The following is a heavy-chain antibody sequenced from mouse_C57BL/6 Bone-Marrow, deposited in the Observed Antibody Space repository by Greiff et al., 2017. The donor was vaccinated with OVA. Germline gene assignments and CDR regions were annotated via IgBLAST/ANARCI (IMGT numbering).Heavy chain of an antibody. J-gene: IGHJ3*01. CDR2: INPNNGGT. V-gene: IGHV1-18*01. D-gene: IGHD6-5*01. CDR1: GYTFTDYN. Sequence: VQLQQSGPELVKPGASVKIPCKASGYTFTDYNMDWVKQSHGKSLEWIGEINPNNGGTIYNQKFKGKATLTVDKSSSTAYMELRSTTAEDAAVYYCARGAYVYHWWAYWGQGTRVTGSA. CDR3: ARGAYVYHWWAY.